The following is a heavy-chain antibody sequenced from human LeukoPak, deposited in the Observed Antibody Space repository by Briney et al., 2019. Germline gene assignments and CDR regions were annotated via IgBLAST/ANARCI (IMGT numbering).Heavy chain of an antibody. J-gene: IGHJ4*02. CDR1: GYTFTVYY. CDR2: INPNSGGT. Sequence: ASVKVSCKASGYTFTVYYMHWVRQAPGQGLEWMGWINPNSGGTNYAQKFQGRVTMTRDTSTSTAYMELSRLRSDDTAVYYCAREVIGGYSYGSDYWGQGTLVTVSS. CDR3: AREVIGGYSYGSDY. D-gene: IGHD5-18*01. V-gene: IGHV1-2*02.